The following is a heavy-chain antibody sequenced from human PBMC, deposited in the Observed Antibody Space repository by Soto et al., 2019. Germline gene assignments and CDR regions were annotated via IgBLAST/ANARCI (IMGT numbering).Heavy chain of an antibody. D-gene: IGHD3-16*01. Sequence: GGSLRLSCAASGFTFSNARLSWVRQAPGKGLEWVGRIKSKTDGGTTDYAAPVKGRFTISRDDSKNTLYLQMNSLKTEDTAVYYFSADLYPATSWGAFVIWGQGTMFAGS. CDR2: IKSKTDGGTT. CDR1: GFTFSNAR. J-gene: IGHJ3*02. CDR3: SADLYPATSWGAFVI. V-gene: IGHV3-15*01.